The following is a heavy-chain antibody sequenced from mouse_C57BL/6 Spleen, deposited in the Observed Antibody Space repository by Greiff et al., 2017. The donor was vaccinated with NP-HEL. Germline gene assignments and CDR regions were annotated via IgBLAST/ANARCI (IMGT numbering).Heavy chain of an antibody. CDR3: ARGRAAQATDY. CDR1: GYTFTSYW. D-gene: IGHD3-2*02. Sequence: QVQLQQPGAELVKPGASVKTSCKASGYTFTSYWITWVKQRPGQGLEWIGDIYPGSGSTNYNEKFKSKATLTVDTSSSTAYMQLSSLTSEDSAVYYCARGRAAQATDYWGQGTTLTVSS. CDR2: IYPGSGST. V-gene: IGHV1-55*01. J-gene: IGHJ2*01.